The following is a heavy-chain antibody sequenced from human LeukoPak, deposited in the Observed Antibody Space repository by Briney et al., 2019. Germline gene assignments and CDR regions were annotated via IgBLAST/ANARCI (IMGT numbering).Heavy chain of an antibody. CDR3: AKSSSSWYGGLFDY. D-gene: IGHD6-13*01. CDR1: GFTFSSYE. CDR2: ISSSGSTI. J-gene: IGHJ4*02. Sequence: GGSLRLSCAASGFTFSSYEMNWVRQAPGKGLEWVSYISSSGSTIYYADSVKGRFTISGDNAKNSLYLQMNSLRAEDTAVYYCAKSSSSWYGGLFDYWGQGTLVTVSS. V-gene: IGHV3-48*03.